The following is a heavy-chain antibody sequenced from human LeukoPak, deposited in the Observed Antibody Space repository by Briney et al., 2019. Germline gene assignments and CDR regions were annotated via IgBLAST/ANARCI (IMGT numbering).Heavy chain of an antibody. CDR2: ISNDGSNT. J-gene: IGHJ4*02. Sequence: GGSLRLSCAVSGFTFSTYWMHWVRQAPGKGLVWVSRISNDGSNTKYADSVKGRFIISRDNAKNMLYLQMNSLRAEDTAVYYCTRLVSETTWGQGTLVTVSS. D-gene: IGHD4-17*01. CDR3: TRLVSETT. V-gene: IGHV3-74*03. CDR1: GFTFSTYW.